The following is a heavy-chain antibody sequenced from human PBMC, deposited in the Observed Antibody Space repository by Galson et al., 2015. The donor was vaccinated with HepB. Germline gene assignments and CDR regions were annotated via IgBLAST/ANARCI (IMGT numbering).Heavy chain of an antibody. CDR3: ARHGTGSENYHMDV. V-gene: IGHV1-2*06. Sequence: SVKVSCKASGYTFTAYFMHWVRQAPGQGLEWMGRINPNSGVTRFAQNFQGRVTMTRDTSSSTAYMDLSSLRPDDTAVYYCARHGTGSENYHMDVWGKGTKVTVSS. CDR1: GYTFTAYF. D-gene: IGHD2-8*02. CDR2: INPNSGVT. J-gene: IGHJ6*03.